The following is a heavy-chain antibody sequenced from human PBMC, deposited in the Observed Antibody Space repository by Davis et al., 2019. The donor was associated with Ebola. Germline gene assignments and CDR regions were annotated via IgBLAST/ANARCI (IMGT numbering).Heavy chain of an antibody. CDR2: ISYGGDRA. V-gene: IGHV3-23*01. Sequence: PGGSLRLSCAASGFTFSSYAMSWVRQAPGKGLEWVSAISYGGDRAYYADSVKGRFAISRENSRSTLYLEMDDLRVEDTATYYCAKDRGEGGYHYDELFDYWGQGTLVTVSS. D-gene: IGHD5-12*01. CDR3: AKDRGEGGYHYDELFDY. CDR1: GFTFSSYA. J-gene: IGHJ4*02.